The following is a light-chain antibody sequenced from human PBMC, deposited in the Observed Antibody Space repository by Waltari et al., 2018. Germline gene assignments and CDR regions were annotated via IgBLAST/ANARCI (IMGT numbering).Light chain of an antibody. Sequence: QSALTQPASVSGSPGQSITISCTGTNSDVGSYNFVSWYQQHPGEAPKLMIFEVTNRPSGVSKRLSGSKSGNTASLIISGLQGEDEADYYCSSYTTSRTYVFGTGTKVTVL. CDR1: NSDVGSYNF. CDR2: EVT. CDR3: SSYTTSRTYV. V-gene: IGLV2-14*01. J-gene: IGLJ1*01.